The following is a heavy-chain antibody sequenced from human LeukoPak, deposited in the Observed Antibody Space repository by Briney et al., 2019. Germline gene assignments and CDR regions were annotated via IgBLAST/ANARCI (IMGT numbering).Heavy chain of an antibody. V-gene: IGHV4-61*02. CDR1: GGSISSGSYY. Sequence: SETLSLTCTVSGGSISSGSYYWSWIRQPAGKGLEWIGRIYTSGSTNYNPSLKSRVTISVDTSKNQFSLKLSSVTAADTAVYYCARVRGGRSWAQFDPWGQGTLVTVSS. CDR3: ARVRGGRSWAQFDP. D-gene: IGHD3-3*01. CDR2: IYTSGST. J-gene: IGHJ5*02.